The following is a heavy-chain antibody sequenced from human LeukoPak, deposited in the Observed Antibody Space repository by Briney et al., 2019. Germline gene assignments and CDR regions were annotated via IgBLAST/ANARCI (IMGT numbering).Heavy chain of an antibody. CDR3: ARGDYYDSSGYPPYYYYGMDV. CDR2: IYTSGST. Sequence: PSQTLSLTCTVSGGSISSGSYYWSWIRQPAGKGLEWIGRIYTSGSTNYNPSLKSRVTISVDTSKNQFSLKLSSVTAADTAMYYCARGDYYDSSGYPPYYYYGMDVWGQGTTVTVSS. D-gene: IGHD3-22*01. CDR1: GGSISSGSYY. J-gene: IGHJ6*02. V-gene: IGHV4-61*02.